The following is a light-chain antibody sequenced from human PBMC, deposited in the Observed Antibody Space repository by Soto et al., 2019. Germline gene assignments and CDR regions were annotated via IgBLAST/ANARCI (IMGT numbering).Light chain of an antibody. CDR2: EVS. CDR3: DSYTSSRAYV. J-gene: IGLJ7*01. Sequence: QSSLTQPASVSGSPGQSITISCTGTSSDVGGYIYVSWYQQQSGKAPKLIIHEVSNRPSGVSNRFSGSKSGNTASLTISGLQAEDEADYYCDSYTSSRAYVFGIGTQLTVL. V-gene: IGLV2-14*01. CDR1: SSDVGGYIY.